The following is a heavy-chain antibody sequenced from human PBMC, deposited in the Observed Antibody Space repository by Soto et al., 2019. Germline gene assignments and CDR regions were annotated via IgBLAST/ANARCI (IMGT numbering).Heavy chain of an antibody. CDR3: AKDIALWATVTTGQFDY. V-gene: IGHV3-9*01. CDR1: GFTFDDYA. J-gene: IGHJ4*02. Sequence: PGGSLRLSCAASGFTFDDYAMHWVRQAPGKGLEWVSGISWNSGSIGYADSVKGRFTISRDNAKNSLYLQMNSLRAEDTALYYCAKDIALWATVTTGQFDYWGQGTLVTVSS. CDR2: ISWNSGSI. D-gene: IGHD4-17*01.